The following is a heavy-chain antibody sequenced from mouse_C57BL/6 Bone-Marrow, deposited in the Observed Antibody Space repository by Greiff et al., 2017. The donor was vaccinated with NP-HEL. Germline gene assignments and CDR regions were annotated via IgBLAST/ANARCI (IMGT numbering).Heavy chain of an antibody. Sequence: QVQLQQSGAELVRPGTSVKVSCKASGYAFTNYLIEWVKQRPGQGLEWIGVINPGSGGTNYNEKFKGKATLTADKSSSTAYMQLSSLTSEDSAVYFCARGDDGSSLDYWGQGTTLTVSS. CDR1: GYAFTNYL. CDR2: INPGSGGT. CDR3: ARGDDGSSLDY. D-gene: IGHD1-1*01. V-gene: IGHV1-54*01. J-gene: IGHJ2*01.